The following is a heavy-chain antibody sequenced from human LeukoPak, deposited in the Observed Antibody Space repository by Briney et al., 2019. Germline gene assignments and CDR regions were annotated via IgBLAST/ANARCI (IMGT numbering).Heavy chain of an antibody. D-gene: IGHD3-3*01. CDR2: IWYDGSNE. Sequence: PGGSLRLSCAVSGFTFRNAGMNWVRQAPGKGLEWVAIIWYDGSNEYYGDSVKGRFIISRDDSRNTLYLQMNSLRAEDTAVYYCARDHDFWSGYYTPPSDYYYGMDVWGQGTTVTVSS. CDR3: ARDHDFWSGYYTPPSDYYYGMDV. CDR1: GFTFRNAG. V-gene: IGHV3-33*01. J-gene: IGHJ6*02.